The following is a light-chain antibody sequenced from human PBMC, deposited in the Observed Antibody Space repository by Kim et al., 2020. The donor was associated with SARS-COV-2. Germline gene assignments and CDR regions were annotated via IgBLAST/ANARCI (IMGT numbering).Light chain of an antibody. Sequence: PGQTASITCSGDKLGDKYACWYQQKPGQSPVLVIYQDSKRPSGIPERFSGSNSGNTATLTISGTQAMDEADYYCQAWDSSTASLVFGGGTQLTVL. CDR1: KLGDKY. CDR3: QAWDSSTASLV. J-gene: IGLJ3*02. V-gene: IGLV3-1*01. CDR2: QDS.